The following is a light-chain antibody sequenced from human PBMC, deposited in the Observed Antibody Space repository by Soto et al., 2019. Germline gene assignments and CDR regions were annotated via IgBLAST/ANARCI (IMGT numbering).Light chain of an antibody. J-gene: IGKJ1*01. CDR2: DAS. CDR1: QSISND. CDR3: QQYNTAPRT. Sequence: DLQMTQSPSTLSASVGDGVTITCRASQSISNDLAWYQKKPGQAPKLVLYDASTLESGVPSKFSGSGSGKEFTLTISSLQPDEFATYYCQQYNTAPRTLGQGTEVEIK. V-gene: IGKV1-5*01.